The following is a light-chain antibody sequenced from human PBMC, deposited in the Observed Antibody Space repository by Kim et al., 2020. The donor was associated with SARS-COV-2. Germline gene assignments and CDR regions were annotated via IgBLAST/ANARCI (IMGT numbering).Light chain of an antibody. CDR1: KLGDKY. J-gene: IGLJ3*02. CDR2: QDS. V-gene: IGLV3-1*01. CDR3: QAWDSRWV. Sequence: VSVSPGQTASITCSGDKLGDKYACWYQQKPGQSPVLVIYQDSKRPSGIPERFSGSNSGNTATLTISGTQAMDEADYYCQAWDSRWVFGGGTQLTVL.